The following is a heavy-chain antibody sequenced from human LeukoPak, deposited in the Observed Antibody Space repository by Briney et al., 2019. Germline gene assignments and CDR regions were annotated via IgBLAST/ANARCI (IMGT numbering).Heavy chain of an antibody. Sequence: TETLSLTCTVSGGSISSSSYYWGWIRQPPGQGLEWIGTIYYSGSTCYNPSLKSRVTISVDTSKNQFSLKLSSVTAADTAVYYCARYVLSVAGTSLWGQGTLVTVSS. CDR1: GGSISSSSYY. V-gene: IGHV4-39*01. D-gene: IGHD6-19*01. CDR2: IYYSGST. J-gene: IGHJ4*02. CDR3: ARYVLSVAGTSL.